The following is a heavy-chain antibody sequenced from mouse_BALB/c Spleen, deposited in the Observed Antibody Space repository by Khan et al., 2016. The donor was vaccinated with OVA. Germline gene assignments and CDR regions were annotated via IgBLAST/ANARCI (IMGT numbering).Heavy chain of an antibody. Sequence: QLVQSGAELVRPGASVKISCKAFGYTFTNHHINWVKQRPGQGLDWIGYINPYNDYTNYNQKFKGKATLTLDKSSSTAYMELSSLTSEDSAVYYGANPRQRGLRGGFTYWGQGTLVTVSA. J-gene: IGHJ3*01. CDR1: GYTFTNHH. V-gene: IGHV1S45*01. CDR3: ANPRQRGLRGGFTY. CDR2: INPYNDYT. D-gene: IGHD3-2*01.